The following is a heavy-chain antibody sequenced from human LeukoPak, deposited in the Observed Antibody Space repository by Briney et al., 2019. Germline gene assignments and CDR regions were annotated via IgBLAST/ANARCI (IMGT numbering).Heavy chain of an antibody. V-gene: IGHV3-33*01. CDR2: IWYDGSNK. J-gene: IGHJ3*02. D-gene: IGHD3-3*02. CDR1: GFTFSSSG. CDR3: ARRAFNSHDAFGI. Sequence: PGGSLRLSCAASGFTFSSSGMHWVRQAPGKGLEWVAVIWYDGSNKYYTESVKGRFAISRDNSKNTLYLQMNSLRAEDTAVYYCARRAFNSHDAFGIWGQGTMVTVSS.